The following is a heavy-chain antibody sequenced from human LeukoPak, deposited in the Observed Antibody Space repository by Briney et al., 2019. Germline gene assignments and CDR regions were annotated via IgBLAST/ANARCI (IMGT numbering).Heavy chain of an antibody. J-gene: IGHJ4*02. Sequence: SETLSLTCTVSGGSISSGGYYWSWIRQHPGKGLEWIGYIYYSGSTYYNPSLKSRVTISVDTSKNQFSLKLSSATAADTAVYYCARRNYDSSGYHLYYFDSWGQGTLVTVSS. CDR1: GGSISSGGYY. CDR2: IYYSGST. V-gene: IGHV4-31*03. D-gene: IGHD3-22*01. CDR3: ARRNYDSSGYHLYYFDS.